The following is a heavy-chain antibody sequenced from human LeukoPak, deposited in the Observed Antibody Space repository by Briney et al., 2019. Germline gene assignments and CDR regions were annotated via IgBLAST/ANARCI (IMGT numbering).Heavy chain of an antibody. V-gene: IGHV3-7*01. Sequence: GGSLRLSCAASAFTFSSYWMGWVRQAPGRGLEWVANIKGDGSEEYYVDSVKGLFTISRDNAKNSLYLHMNSLRAEDTAVYYCARDIQLHDWGQGTLVTVSS. CDR3: ARDIQLHD. J-gene: IGHJ4*02. CDR1: AFTFSSYW. D-gene: IGHD5-18*01. CDR2: IKGDGSEE.